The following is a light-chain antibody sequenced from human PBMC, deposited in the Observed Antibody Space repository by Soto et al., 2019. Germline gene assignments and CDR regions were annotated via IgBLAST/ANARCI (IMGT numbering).Light chain of an antibody. CDR2: SNN. CDR1: SSNIGSNY. V-gene: IGLV1-47*02. CDR3: AAWDDSLKV. Sequence: QSVLTQPPSASGTPGQRVTISCSGSSSNIGSNYVYWYQQLPGTAPKLLIYSNNQRPSGVPDRFSGSKSGTSASLAISGLRSEDEADYHCAAWDDSLKVFGGGTKLTVL. J-gene: IGLJ2*01.